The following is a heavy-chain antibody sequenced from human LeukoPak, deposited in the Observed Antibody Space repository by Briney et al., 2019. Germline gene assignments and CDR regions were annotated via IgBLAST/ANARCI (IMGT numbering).Heavy chain of an antibody. CDR3: AMVPAAISGGDWFDP. CDR1: GYTFTSYG. D-gene: IGHD2-2*02. Sequence: ASVKVSCKASGYTFTSYGISWVRQAPGQGLEWMGWISAYNGNTNYAQKLQGRATMTTDTSTSTAYMELRSLRSDDTAVYYCAMVPAAISGGDWFDPWGQGTLVTVSS. CDR2: ISAYNGNT. J-gene: IGHJ5*02. V-gene: IGHV1-18*01.